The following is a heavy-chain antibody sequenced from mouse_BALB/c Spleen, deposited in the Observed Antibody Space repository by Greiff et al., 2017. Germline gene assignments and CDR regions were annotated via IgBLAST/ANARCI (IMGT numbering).Heavy chain of an antibody. Sequence: EVQLVESGGGLVKLGGSLKLSCAASGFTFSSYYMSWVRQTPEKGLELVAAINSNGGSTYYPDTVKGRFTISRDNAKNTLYLQMSSLKSEDTALYYCARHRYGYDYFDYWGQGTTLTVSS. CDR1: GFTFSSYY. CDR2: INSNGGST. CDR3: ARHRYGYDYFDY. D-gene: IGHD2-2*01. V-gene: IGHV5-6-2*01. J-gene: IGHJ2*01.